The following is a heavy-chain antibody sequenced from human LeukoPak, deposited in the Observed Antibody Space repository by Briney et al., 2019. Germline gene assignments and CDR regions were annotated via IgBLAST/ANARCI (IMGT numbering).Heavy chain of an antibody. CDR1: GFTFSSYG. D-gene: IGHD2-21*01. Sequence: GGSLRLSCAASGFTFSSYGMSWVRQAPGKGLEWVSAIRGSGGSTYYADSVKGRFTISRDNSKNTLYLQMNSLRAEDTAVYFCAKAPVTSCRGAYCYPFDSWGQGTLVTVSS. J-gene: IGHJ4*02. CDR3: AKAPVTSCRGAYCYPFDS. V-gene: IGHV3-23*01. CDR2: IRGSGGST.